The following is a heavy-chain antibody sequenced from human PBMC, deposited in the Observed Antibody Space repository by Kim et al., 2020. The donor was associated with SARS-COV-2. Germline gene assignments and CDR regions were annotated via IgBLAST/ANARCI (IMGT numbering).Heavy chain of an antibody. Sequence: SGPTLVNPTQTLTLTCTFSGFSLSTSGVGVGWIRQPPGKALEWLALIYWDDDKRYSPSLKSRLTITKDTSKNQVVLTMTNMDPVDTATYYCAHRLPPGVNSKSNYYFDYWGQGTLVTVSS. CDR1: GFSLSTSGVG. D-gene: IGHD6-13*01. V-gene: IGHV2-5*02. J-gene: IGHJ4*02. CDR3: AHRLPPGVNSKSNYYFDY. CDR2: IYWDDDK.